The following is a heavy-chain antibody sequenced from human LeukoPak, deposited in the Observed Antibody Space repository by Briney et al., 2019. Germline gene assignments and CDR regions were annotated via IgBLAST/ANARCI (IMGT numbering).Heavy chain of an antibody. V-gene: IGHV1-46*01. CDR3: ARDLGPMIVDY. CDR1: GYTFTSYY. J-gene: IGHJ4*02. Sequence: ASVKVSCKASGYTFTSYYMHWVRQAPGQGLEWMGIINPSGGSTSYAQKFQGRVTMTRDTSTSTAYMELSRLRSDDTAVYYCARDLGPMIVDYWGQGTLVTVSS. CDR2: INPSGGST. D-gene: IGHD3-22*01.